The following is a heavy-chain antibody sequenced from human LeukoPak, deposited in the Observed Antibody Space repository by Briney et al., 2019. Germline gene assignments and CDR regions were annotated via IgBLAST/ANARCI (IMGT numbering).Heavy chain of an antibody. Sequence: ASVKVSCKASGYTFTSYYMHWVRQAPGQGLEWMGIINPSGGSTSYAQKLQGRVTMTRDTSTSTVYMELSSLRSEDTAVYYCARENYDILTGYYNELLYWGQGTLVTVSS. D-gene: IGHD3-9*01. V-gene: IGHV1-46*01. CDR2: INPSGGST. J-gene: IGHJ4*02. CDR3: ARENYDILTGYYNELLY. CDR1: GYTFTSYY.